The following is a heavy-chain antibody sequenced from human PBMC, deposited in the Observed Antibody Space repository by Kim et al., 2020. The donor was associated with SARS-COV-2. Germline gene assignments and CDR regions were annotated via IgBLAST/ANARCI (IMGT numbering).Heavy chain of an antibody. D-gene: IGHD4-4*01. V-gene: IGHV4-59*01. Sequence: TYNPSPKSRVTITLDTSKNKFSRHLNSVTAADTAVYYCVRDSYSKDYFDFWGQGTLVTVSS. CDR3: VRDSYSKDYFDF. J-gene: IGHJ4*02.